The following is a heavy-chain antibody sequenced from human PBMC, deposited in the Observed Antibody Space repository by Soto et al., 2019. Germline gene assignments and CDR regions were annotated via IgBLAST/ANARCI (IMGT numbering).Heavy chain of an antibody. D-gene: IGHD2-15*01. CDR2: ISAYNGNT. CDR3: ARDSRGRYCSGGSRYGSGY. CDR1: GYTFTSYG. V-gene: IGHV1-18*04. J-gene: IGHJ4*02. Sequence: GASVKVSCKASGYTFTSYGISWVRQAPGQGLEWMGWISAYNGNTNCAQKLQGRVTMTTDTSTSTAYMELRSLRSDDTAVYYCARDSRGRYCSGGSRYGSGYWVQGTLVTVSS.